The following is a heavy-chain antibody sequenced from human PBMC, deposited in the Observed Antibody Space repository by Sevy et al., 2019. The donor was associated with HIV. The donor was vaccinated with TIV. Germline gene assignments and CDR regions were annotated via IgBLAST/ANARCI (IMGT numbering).Heavy chain of an antibody. CDR3: AKDFTGYNGMDV. V-gene: IGHV3-30*18. Sequence: GGSLRLSCVVSGISFTTSVMHWVRQAPGKGLEWVAVISYHGRDKFYAESVKGRSTISRDNSKNMLYLQINSLRAEDTAVYYCAKDFTGYNGMDVWGQGTMVTVSS. J-gene: IGHJ6*02. D-gene: IGHD3-9*01. CDR1: GISFTTSV. CDR2: ISYHGRDK.